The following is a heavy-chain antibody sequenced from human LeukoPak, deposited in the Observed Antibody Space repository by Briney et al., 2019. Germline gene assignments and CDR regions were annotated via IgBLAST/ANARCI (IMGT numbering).Heavy chain of an antibody. Sequence: GGSLRLSCAASGFTFSSYAMSWVRQAPGKGLEWVANIKRDGSEKYYVDSVKGRFTISRDNAKNSLYLQMNSLRAEDTAVYYCAREREAGEDYWGQGTLVTVSS. CDR2: IKRDGSEK. V-gene: IGHV3-7*04. J-gene: IGHJ4*02. CDR1: GFTFSSYA. CDR3: AREREAGEDY. D-gene: IGHD6-19*01.